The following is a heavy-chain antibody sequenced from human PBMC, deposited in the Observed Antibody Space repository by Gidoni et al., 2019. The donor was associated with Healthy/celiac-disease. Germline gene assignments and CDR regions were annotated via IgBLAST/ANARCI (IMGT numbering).Heavy chain of an antibody. V-gene: IGHV3-21*01. D-gene: IGHD4-4*01. Sequence: EVQLVESGGGLVKPGGSLRLSCAASGFTFSSYSMNWVRQAPGKGLEWVSSISSSSSYIYYADSVKGRFTISRDNAKNSLYLQMNSLRAEDTAVYYCARDDYSNYVNRFDPWGQGTLVTVSS. CDR3: ARDDYSNYVNRFDP. J-gene: IGHJ5*02. CDR1: GFTFSSYS. CDR2: ISSSSSYI.